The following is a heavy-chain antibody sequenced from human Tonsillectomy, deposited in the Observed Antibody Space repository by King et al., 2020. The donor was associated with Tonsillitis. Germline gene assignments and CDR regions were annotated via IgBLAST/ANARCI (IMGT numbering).Heavy chain of an antibody. V-gene: IGHV3-30-3*01. Sequence: VQLVESGGGVVQPGRSLRLSCAASGFTFSSYAMHWVRQAPGKGLEWVAVISYDGSNKYYADSVKGRFTISRDNSKNTLYLQMNSLRAEDTAVYYCAGRVGIPPNGGLWGQGTLVTVSS. D-gene: IGHD2-8*01. CDR2: ISYDGSNK. J-gene: IGHJ4*02. CDR1: GFTFSSYA. CDR3: AGRVGIPPNGGL.